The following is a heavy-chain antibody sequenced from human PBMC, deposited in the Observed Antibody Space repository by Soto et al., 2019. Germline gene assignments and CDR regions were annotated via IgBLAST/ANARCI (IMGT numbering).Heavy chain of an antibody. J-gene: IGHJ6*02. D-gene: IGHD4-4*01. CDR2: IIPIFGTA. CDR3: ARGRPYRYGMDV. V-gene: IGHV1-69*13. Sequence: GASVKVSCKASGGTFSSYAISWVRQAPGQGLEWMGGIIPIFGTANYAQKFQGRVTITADESTSTAYMELSSLRSEDTAVYHCARGRPYRYGMDVWGQGTTVTVSS. CDR1: GGTFSSYA.